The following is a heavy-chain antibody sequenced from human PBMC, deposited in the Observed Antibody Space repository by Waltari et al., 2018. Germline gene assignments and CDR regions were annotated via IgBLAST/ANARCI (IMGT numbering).Heavy chain of an antibody. D-gene: IGHD2-2*01. Sequence: EVQLVESGGGLVKPGGSLRLSCAASGFTFSSYSMNWVRQAPGKGLAGVSSISSSSSYIYYADSVKGRFTISRDNAKNSLYLQMNSLRAEDTAVYYCARDGRYCSSTSCPYYYYYYMDVWGKGTTVTISS. V-gene: IGHV3-21*01. CDR3: ARDGRYCSSTSCPYYYYYYMDV. CDR2: ISSSSSYI. CDR1: GFTFSSYS. J-gene: IGHJ6*03.